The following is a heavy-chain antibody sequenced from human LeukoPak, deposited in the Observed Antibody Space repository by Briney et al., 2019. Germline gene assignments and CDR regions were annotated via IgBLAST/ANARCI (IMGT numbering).Heavy chain of an antibody. Sequence: PGGSLRLSCAASGFTFSSYNMNWVRQAPGKGLEWVSSISSSSSYIYYADSVKGRFTISRDNAKNSLYLQMNSLRAEDTAVYYCARDDYDILTGYYNWFDPWGQGTLVTVSS. D-gene: IGHD3-9*01. CDR3: ARDDYDILTGYYNWFDP. J-gene: IGHJ5*02. CDR1: GFTFSSYN. CDR2: ISSSSSYI. V-gene: IGHV3-21*01.